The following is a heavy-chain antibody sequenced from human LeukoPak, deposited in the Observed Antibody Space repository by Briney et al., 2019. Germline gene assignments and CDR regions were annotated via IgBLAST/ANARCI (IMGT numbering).Heavy chain of an antibody. Sequence: GGSLRLSCVDSGYIFSSLGIHWVRQAPGKGLEWVALISNDGRDKQYADSARGRFTISRDNSKNTLYLQMNSLRAEDSAVYYCVSGMGATPLLDYWGQGTLVTVSS. D-gene: IGHD1-26*01. V-gene: IGHV3-30*03. CDR2: ISNDGRDK. CDR3: VSGMGATPLLDY. CDR1: GYIFSSLG. J-gene: IGHJ4*02.